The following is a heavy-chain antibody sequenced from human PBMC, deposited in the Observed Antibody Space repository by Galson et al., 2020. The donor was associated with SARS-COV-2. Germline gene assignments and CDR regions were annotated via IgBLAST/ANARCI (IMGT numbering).Heavy chain of an antibody. V-gene: IGHV3-53*04. CDR1: GFTVSSNY. CDR2: IYSGGIT. D-gene: IGHD3-22*01. Sequence: GGSLRLSCVASGFTVSSNYMNWVRQAPGKGPEWVSVIYSGGITFYADSVKGRFTISRHNSNNTVYLQMNSLRPEDTAVYYCARARTYFYDSSGFHPYYFDYWGQGTLVTVSS. CDR3: ARARTYFYDSSGFHPYYFDY. J-gene: IGHJ4*02.